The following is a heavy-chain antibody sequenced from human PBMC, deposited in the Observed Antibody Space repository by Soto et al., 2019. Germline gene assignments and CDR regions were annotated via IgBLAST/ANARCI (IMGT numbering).Heavy chain of an antibody. CDR1: GGSISSYY. CDR2: IYYSGST. V-gene: IGHV4-59*08. CDR3: ARHAYYFDY. Sequence: SETLSLTCTVSGGSISSYYWSWIRQPPGKGLEWIGYIYYSGSTNYNPSLKSRVTISVDTSKNQFSLKLSSVTAADTAVYYCARHAYYFDYWGQGTLVTVSS. J-gene: IGHJ4*02.